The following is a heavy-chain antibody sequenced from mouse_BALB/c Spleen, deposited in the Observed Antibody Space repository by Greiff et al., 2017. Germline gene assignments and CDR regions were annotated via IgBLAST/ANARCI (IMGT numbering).Heavy chain of an antibody. D-gene: IGHD1-1*01. CDR3: ARAYYYGSSYDGYFDV. CDR2: INPGSGGT. CDR1: GYAFTNYL. V-gene: IGHV1-54*01. J-gene: IGHJ1*01. Sequence: QVQLQQSGAELVRPGTSVKVSCKASGYAFTNYLIEWVKQRPGQGLEWIGVINPGSGGTNYNEKFKGKATLTADKSSSTAYMQLSSLTSDDSAVYFCARAYYYGSSYDGYFDVWGAGTTVTVSS.